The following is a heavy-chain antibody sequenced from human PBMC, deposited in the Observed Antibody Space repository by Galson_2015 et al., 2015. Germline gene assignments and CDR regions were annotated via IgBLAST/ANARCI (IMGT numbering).Heavy chain of an antibody. J-gene: IGHJ4*02. CDR2: ISYDGSNK. Sequence: SLRLSCAASGFTFSSYAMHWVRQAPGKGLEWVAVISYDGSNKYYADSVKGRFTISRDNSKNTLYLQMNGLRAEDTAVYYCASPFGGGGEDFVYWGQGTLVTVSS. CDR3: ASPFGGGGEDFVY. CDR1: GFTFSSYA. V-gene: IGHV3-30*01. D-gene: IGHD3-16*01.